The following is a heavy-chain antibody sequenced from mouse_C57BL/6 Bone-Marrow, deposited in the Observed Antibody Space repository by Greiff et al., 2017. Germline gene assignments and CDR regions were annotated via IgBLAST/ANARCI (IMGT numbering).Heavy chain of an antibody. CDR1: GFTFSDFY. D-gene: IGHD1-1*02. Sequence: EVKVVESGGGLVQSGRSLRLSCATSGFTFSDFYMEWVRQAPGKGLEWIAASRNKANDYTTEYSASVKGRFIVSRDTSQSILYLQMNALRAEDTAIYYCARDADYGVAYWGQGTLVTVSA. V-gene: IGHV7-1*01. J-gene: IGHJ3*01. CDR3: ARDADYGVAY. CDR2: SRNKANDYTT.